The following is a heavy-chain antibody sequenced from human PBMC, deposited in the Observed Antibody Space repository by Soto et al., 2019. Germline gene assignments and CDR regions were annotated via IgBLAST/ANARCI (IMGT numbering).Heavy chain of an antibody. D-gene: IGHD4-4*01. CDR1: GGSISSSNW. CDR2: IYHSGST. Sequence: SETLSLTCAVSGGSISSSNWWSWVRQPPGKGLEWIGEIYHSGSTNYNPSLKSRVTISVDKSKNQFSLKLSSVTAADTAVYYCARVVDPVVVDQLPMTTVTTYAFDIWGQGTMVTVSS. J-gene: IGHJ3*02. CDR3: ARVVDPVVVDQLPMTTVTTYAFDI. V-gene: IGHV4-4*02.